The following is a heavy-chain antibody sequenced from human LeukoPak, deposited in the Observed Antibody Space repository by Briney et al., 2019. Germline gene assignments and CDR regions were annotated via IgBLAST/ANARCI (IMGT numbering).Heavy chain of an antibody. CDR1: GFTFSSYA. CDR3: AKDREPSTRGATIDYFDY. Sequence: GGSLRLSCAASGFTFSSYAMSWVRQAPGKGLEWVSAISGSGGSTYYADSVKGRFTISRDNSKNTLYLQMNSLRAEDTAVYYGAKDREPSTRGATIDYFDYWGQGTLVTVSS. D-gene: IGHD1-26*01. V-gene: IGHV3-23*01. CDR2: ISGSGGST. J-gene: IGHJ4*02.